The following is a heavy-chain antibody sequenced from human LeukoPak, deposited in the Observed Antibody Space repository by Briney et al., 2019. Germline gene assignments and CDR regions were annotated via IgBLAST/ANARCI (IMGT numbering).Heavy chain of an antibody. J-gene: IGHJ3*02. CDR3: ARYYYDSSGPVSFAFDI. Sequence: SGGSLRLSCAASGFTFSSYGMSWVRQAPGKGLEGVSAISGSGGSTYYADSVKGRFTISRDNSKNSLYLQMNSLRAEDTAVYYCARYYYDSSGPVSFAFDIWGQGTMVTVSS. CDR2: ISGSGGST. D-gene: IGHD3-22*01. CDR1: GFTFSSYG. V-gene: IGHV3-23*01.